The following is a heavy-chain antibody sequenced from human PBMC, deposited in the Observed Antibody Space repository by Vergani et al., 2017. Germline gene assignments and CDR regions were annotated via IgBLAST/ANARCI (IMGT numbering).Heavy chain of an antibody. Sequence: QVQLQESGPGLVKPSETLSLTCTVSGGSISSYYWSWIRQPPGKGLEWIGYIYTSGSTNYNPSLKSRVTISVDTSKNQFSLKLSSVTAADTAVYYCARSLRRLDYSGGAFDIWGQGKMVTVSS. CDR1: GGSISSYY. D-gene: IGHD2-8*02. CDR3: ARSLRRLDYSGGAFDI. CDR2: IYTSGST. V-gene: IGHV4-4*09. J-gene: IGHJ3*02.